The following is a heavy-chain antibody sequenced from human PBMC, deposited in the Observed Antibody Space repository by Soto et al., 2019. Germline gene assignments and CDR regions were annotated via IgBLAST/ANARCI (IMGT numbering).Heavy chain of an antibody. CDR3: ARLAYDILTGRYYYYYGMDV. CDR1: GFTFSSYG. D-gene: IGHD3-9*01. J-gene: IGHJ6*02. CDR2: IWYDGSNK. Sequence: GGSLRLSCAASGFTFSSYGMHWVRQAPGKGLEWVAVIWYDGSNKYYADSVKGRFTISRDNSKNTLYLQMNSLRAEDTAVYYCARLAYDILTGRYYYYYGMDVWGQGTTVTVSS. V-gene: IGHV3-33*01.